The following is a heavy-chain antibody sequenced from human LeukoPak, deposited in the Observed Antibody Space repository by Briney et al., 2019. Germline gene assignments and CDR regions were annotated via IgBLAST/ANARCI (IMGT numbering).Heavy chain of an antibody. J-gene: IGHJ5*02. D-gene: IGHD3-16*01. CDR1: GDSVSSNSAA. CDR3: ARDPTAYEDGWFDP. CDR2: THYRSKWYN. V-gene: IGHV6-1*01. Sequence: SQTLSLTCVISGDSVSSNSAAWSWIRQSPSRGLEWLGRTHYRSKWYNDYAVSVKSRMTITPDTSKNQFSLHLNSVTPEDTAVYYCARDPTAYEDGWFDPWGQGTLVTVSS.